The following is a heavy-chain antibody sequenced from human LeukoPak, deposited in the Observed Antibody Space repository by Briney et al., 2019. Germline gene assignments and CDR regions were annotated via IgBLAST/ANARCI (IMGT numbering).Heavy chain of an antibody. V-gene: IGHV1-24*01. CDR2: FDPEDGET. CDR3: ATVSYYYDSSGYQVYFQH. Sequence: ASVSVSCKVSVYTLTELSIHWVRQAPGKGLAWMGGFDPEDGETTYAHRFQGRVTMTEDTSTDTAYMELSSLRSEDAAVYYCATVSYYYDSSGYQVYFQHWGQGTLVTVST. J-gene: IGHJ1*01. CDR1: VYTLTELS. D-gene: IGHD3-22*01.